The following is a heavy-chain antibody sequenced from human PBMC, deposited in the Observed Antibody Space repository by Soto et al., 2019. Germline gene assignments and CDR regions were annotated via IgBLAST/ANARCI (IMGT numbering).Heavy chain of an antibody. CDR1: GYSFANYC. CDR2: FYSGDSDT. CDR3: ARGSSGFYDY. D-gene: IGHD6-19*01. J-gene: IGHJ4*02. V-gene: IGHV5-51*01. Sequence: GESLKICWRGSGYSFANYCIAWVRQMPGKGLEWMGIFYSGDSDTRYSPSFQGQVVISGDKSINTAYLQWTSLKASDTAMYYCARGSSGFYDYWGQGTLVTVSS.